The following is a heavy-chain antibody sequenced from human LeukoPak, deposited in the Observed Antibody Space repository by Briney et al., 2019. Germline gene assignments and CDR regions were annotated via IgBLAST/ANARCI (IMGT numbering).Heavy chain of an antibody. V-gene: IGHV4-39*01. Sequence: PSETLSLTCTVSGGSLSSSSYYWGWIRQPPGKGLEWIGSIYYSGSTYYSPSLKSRVTISVDTSKNQFSLKLSSVTAADTAVYYCARQDDFGGYYFDYWGQGTLVTVSS. CDR1: GGSLSSSSYY. J-gene: IGHJ4*02. D-gene: IGHD3-16*01. CDR2: IYYSGST. CDR3: ARQDDFGGYYFDY.